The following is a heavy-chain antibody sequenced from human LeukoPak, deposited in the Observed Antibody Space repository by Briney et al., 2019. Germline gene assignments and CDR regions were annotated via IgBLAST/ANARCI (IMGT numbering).Heavy chain of an antibody. CDR2: INHSGST. D-gene: IGHD6-13*01. CDR1: GGSFSGYY. Sequence: SETLSLTCAVYGGSFSGYYWSWIRQPPGKGLEWIGEINHSGSTNYNPSLKSRVTISVDTSKNQFSLKLSSVTAADTAVYYCARGVLVLPGVYAFDIWGQGTMVTVSS. J-gene: IGHJ3*02. CDR3: ARGVLVLPGVYAFDI. V-gene: IGHV4-34*01.